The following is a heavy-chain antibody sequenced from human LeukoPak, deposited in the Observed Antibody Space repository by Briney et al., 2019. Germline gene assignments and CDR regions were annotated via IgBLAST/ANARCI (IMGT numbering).Heavy chain of an antibody. CDR3: ARDITTRRGWFDP. J-gene: IGHJ5*02. CDR1: GFTFSSYA. CDR2: ISYGGSTK. Sequence: GGSLRLSCAASGFTFSSYAIHWVRQAPGKGLEWVAVISYGGSTKHYADSVQGRFAISRHNSKNTVYLQMNSLRAEDTAIYYCARDITTRRGWFDPWGQGTLVTVSS. D-gene: IGHD1-1*01. V-gene: IGHV3-30*09.